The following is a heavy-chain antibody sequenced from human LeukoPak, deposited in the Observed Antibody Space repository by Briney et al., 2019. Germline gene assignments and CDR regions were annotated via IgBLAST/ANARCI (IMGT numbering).Heavy chain of an antibody. CDR1: GGSISSYY. J-gene: IGHJ6*02. V-gene: IGHV4-59*01. D-gene: IGHD1-26*01. Sequence: NPSETLSLTCTVSGGSISSYYWSWIRQPPGKGLEWIGYIYYSGSTNYSPSLKSRVTISVDTSKNQFSLKLSSVTAADTAVYYCARVGLVDYYYYAMDVWGQGTTVTVSS. CDR3: ARVGLVDYYYYAMDV. CDR2: IYYSGST.